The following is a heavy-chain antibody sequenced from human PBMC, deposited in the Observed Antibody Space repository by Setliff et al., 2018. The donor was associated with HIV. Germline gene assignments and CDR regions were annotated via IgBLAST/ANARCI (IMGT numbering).Heavy chain of an antibody. CDR3: ARGQPPPGPGLVRGAYSSGSLDY. Sequence: PSETLSLTCTVSGGSISGDNWWSWVRQPPGKGLEWIGEIYHSGSTEYNSSLKSRVTISVDTSKKQFSLNLTSLTAADTAVYYCARGQPPPGPGLVRGAYSSGSLDYWGQGTPVTVSS. CDR2: IYHSGST. CDR1: GGSISGDNW. D-gene: IGHD3-10*01. V-gene: IGHV4-4*02. J-gene: IGHJ4*02.